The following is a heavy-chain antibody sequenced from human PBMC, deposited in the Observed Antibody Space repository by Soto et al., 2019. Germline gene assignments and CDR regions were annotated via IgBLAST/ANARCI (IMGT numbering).Heavy chain of an antibody. V-gene: IGHV1-18*01. J-gene: IGHJ6*02. CDR3: ARDSPRAAAVHYYSYGMDV. CDR2: ISAYNGNT. Sequence: QVQLVQSGAEVKKPGASVKVSCKASGYTFTSYGISWVRQAPGQGLEWMGWISAYNGNTNYAQKLQGRVTMTTDTXXSXAXXELRSLRSDDTAVYYCARDSPRAAAVHYYSYGMDVWGQGTTVTVSS. D-gene: IGHD6-13*01. CDR1: GYTFTSYG.